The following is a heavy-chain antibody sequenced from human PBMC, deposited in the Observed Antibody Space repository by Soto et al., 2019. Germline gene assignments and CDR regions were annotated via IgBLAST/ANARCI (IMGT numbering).Heavy chain of an antibody. D-gene: IGHD2-21*02. CDR3: AHRPTSTDDFYFDY. CDR1: GFSLTTSGVA. CDR2: FYWNDDK. V-gene: IGHV2-5*01. Sequence: QITLTESGPTLVTPTQTLTLTCSFSGFSLTTSGVAVAWFRQPPGKAPEWLALFYWNDDKRYSPSLRSRLTVTGDSSKNQVVLTLANVDPVDSGTYYCAHRPTSTDDFYFDYWGQGTLVTVSS. J-gene: IGHJ4*02.